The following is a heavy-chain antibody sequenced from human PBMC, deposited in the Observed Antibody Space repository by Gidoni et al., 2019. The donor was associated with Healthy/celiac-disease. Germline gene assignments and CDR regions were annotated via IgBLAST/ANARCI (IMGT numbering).Heavy chain of an antibody. V-gene: IGHV1-46*02. Sequence: QVQLVQSGAEEQKPGASVKVSCKASGSTFNRYSMPWVRQAPGQGLEWMGIINPSGGSTSYAQKFQGRVTMTRDTSTSTVYMELSSLRSEDTAVYYCAREGTYSSSSVSYYYGMDVWGQGTTVTVSS. CDR3: AREGTYSSSSVSYYYGMDV. D-gene: IGHD6-6*01. CDR1: GSTFNRYS. J-gene: IGHJ6*02. CDR2: INPSGGST.